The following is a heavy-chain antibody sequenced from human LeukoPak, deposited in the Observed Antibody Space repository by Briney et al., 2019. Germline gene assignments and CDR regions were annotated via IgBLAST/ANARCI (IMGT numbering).Heavy chain of an antibody. D-gene: IGHD5-12*01. CDR2: ISAYNGNT. Sequence: ASVKVSCKASGYTFTSYGISWVRQAPGQGLEWMGWISAYNGNTNYAQKLQGRVTMTTDTSTSTAYMELRSLRSDDTAVYYCARDQVDIVATILRYYYYGMDVWGQGTTVTVSS. V-gene: IGHV1-18*01. CDR3: ARDQVDIVATILRYYYYGMDV. CDR1: GYTFTSYG. J-gene: IGHJ6*02.